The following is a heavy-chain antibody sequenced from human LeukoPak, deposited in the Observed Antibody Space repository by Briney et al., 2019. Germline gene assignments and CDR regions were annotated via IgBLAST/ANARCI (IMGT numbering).Heavy chain of an antibody. Sequence: ASVKVSCKASGYSSTNYGITWVRQAPGQGLEWLGWISTFNGHTKYTQSLRDRVTLTTDTSTSTIYMEVRSLRSDDTAVYYCAKGRVVYYDTTGYRPDDSFDVWGQGTMVTVSS. D-gene: IGHD3-22*01. CDR3: AKGRVVYYDTTGYRPDDSFDV. V-gene: IGHV1-18*01. J-gene: IGHJ3*01. CDR2: ISTFNGHT. CDR1: GYSSTNYG.